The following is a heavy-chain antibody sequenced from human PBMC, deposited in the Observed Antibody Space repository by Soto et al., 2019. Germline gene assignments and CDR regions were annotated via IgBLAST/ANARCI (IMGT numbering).Heavy chain of an antibody. J-gene: IGHJ4*02. CDR1: GGSISTVGHY. V-gene: IGHV4-31*03. CDR2: IYHTGST. CDR3: ARATGTLRSRNCDY. D-gene: IGHD1-1*01. Sequence: PSGTLSLTCSVSGGSISTVGHYWTWIRQPPGKGLEWIGSIYHTGSTYYSKSLRSRLTMSVDTSKSQFSLRLSSVTAADTAVYYCARATGTLRSRNCDYWGQGSLVTVSS.